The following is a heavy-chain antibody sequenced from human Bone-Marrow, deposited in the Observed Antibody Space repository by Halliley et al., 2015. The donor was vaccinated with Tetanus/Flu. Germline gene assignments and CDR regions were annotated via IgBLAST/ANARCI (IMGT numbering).Heavy chain of an antibody. CDR3: TNQKGLDV. CDR2: ISASGGDT. V-gene: IGHV3-23*01. J-gene: IGHJ6*02. Sequence: PGKGLGWVSAISASGGDTYYADSVKGRFTGARDNSKNTLYLDMNRLRAEDTALYYCTNQKGLDVWGPGTTVTVSS.